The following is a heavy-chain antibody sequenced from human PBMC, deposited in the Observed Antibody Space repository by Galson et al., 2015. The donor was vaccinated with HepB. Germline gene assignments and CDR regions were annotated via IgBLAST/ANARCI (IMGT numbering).Heavy chain of an antibody. D-gene: IGHD6-13*01. J-gene: IGHJ4*02. CDR2: VSSSGSSM. CDR3: AKGHGSGSWLVDY. V-gene: IGHV3-48*02. Sequence: SLRLSCAASGFSFSSYTMSWIRQTPGKGLEWVSWVSSSGSSMDSADSVKGRFTISRDNAKNALYLQMNNLRDEDTAVYYCAKGHGSGSWLVDYWGQGTLVTVSS. CDR1: GFSFSSYT.